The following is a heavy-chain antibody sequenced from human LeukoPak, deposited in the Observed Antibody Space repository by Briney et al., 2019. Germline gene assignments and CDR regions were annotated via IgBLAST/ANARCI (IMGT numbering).Heavy chain of an antibody. D-gene: IGHD3-22*01. CDR1: GGSISSYY. CDR2: IYYSGST. Sequence: PSETLSLTCTVSGGSISSYYWSWIRQPPGKGLEWIGYIYYSGSTYYNPSLKSRVTISVDTSKNQFSLKLSSVTAADTAVYYCAREKVVMGAFDIWGQGTMVTVSS. V-gene: IGHV4-59*12. CDR3: AREKVVMGAFDI. J-gene: IGHJ3*02.